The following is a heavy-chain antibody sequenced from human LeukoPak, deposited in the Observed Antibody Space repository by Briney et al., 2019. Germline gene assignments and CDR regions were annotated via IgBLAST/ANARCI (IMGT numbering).Heavy chain of an antibody. CDR3: ARSGVSKSKTIIVVPEVWFDP. CDR2: MHDGGTA. Sequence: SETLSLTCTVSGGSISTYYWSWIRQSPGKGLEWMGHMHDGGTAYCNPSLTGRVAMSVDTSTNQFSLNLTSVTAEDTAVYYCARSGVSKSKTIIVVPEVWFDPWGQGTLVTASS. D-gene: IGHD3-22*01. CDR1: GGSISTYY. V-gene: IGHV4-59*01. J-gene: IGHJ5*02.